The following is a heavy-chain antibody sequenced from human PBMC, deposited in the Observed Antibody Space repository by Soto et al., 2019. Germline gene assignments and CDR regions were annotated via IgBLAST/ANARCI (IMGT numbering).Heavy chain of an antibody. CDR3: TTAGWDEYGDYFEDY. Sequence: EVQLVESGGGLVKPGGSLRLSCAASGFTFSNAWMNWFRQAPGNGLEWVVRIKGKTDGGTTDYAAPVKCRFTISRDDSKNTLDLQMNSMKTEDTAVYYCTTAGWDEYGDYFEDYWGQGTMVTVSS. CDR2: IKGKTDGGTT. CDR1: GFTFSNAW. V-gene: IGHV3-15*07. D-gene: IGHD4-17*01. J-gene: IGHJ4*02.